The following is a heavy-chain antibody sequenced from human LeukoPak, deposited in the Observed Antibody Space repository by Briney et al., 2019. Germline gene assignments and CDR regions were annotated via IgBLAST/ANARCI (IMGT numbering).Heavy chain of an antibody. D-gene: IGHD5-12*01. J-gene: IGHJ6*03. CDR1: GFTFSSYA. CDR2: ISYDGSNK. Sequence: GRSLRLSRAASGFTFSSYAMHWVRQAPGKGLEWVAVISYDGSNKYYADSVKGRFTLSRDNSKNTLYLQMNSLRAEDTAVYYCARDRRLRGFYMDVWGKGTTVTVSS. CDR3: ARDRRLRGFYMDV. V-gene: IGHV3-30*04.